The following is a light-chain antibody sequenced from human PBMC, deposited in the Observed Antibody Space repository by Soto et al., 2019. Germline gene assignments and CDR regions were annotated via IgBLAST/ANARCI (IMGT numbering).Light chain of an antibody. V-gene: IGKV3-15*01. CDR2: GAS. CDR3: QQYNNWWT. CDR1: QSVSSS. Sequence: EIVMTQSPATLSVSPGERATLSCRASQSVSSSLAWYQQKPGQAPRLLIYGASTRATGIPTRFSGSGSETDFPLTISSLQSEDFAVYYCQQYNNWWTFGQGTKVEIK. J-gene: IGKJ1*01.